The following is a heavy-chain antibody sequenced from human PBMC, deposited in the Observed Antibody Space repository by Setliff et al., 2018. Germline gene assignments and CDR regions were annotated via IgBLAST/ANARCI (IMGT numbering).Heavy chain of an antibody. V-gene: IGHV4-61*02. CDR3: ARGRGLEWLPEGWFDP. J-gene: IGHJ5*02. CDR2: IYTGGST. D-gene: IGHD3-3*01. CDR1: GDSINSGTYY. Sequence: PSETLSLTCSVSGDSINSGTYYWSWFRQSAGKGLEWIGRIYTGGSTNYNPSLKSRVTISLDTSKNHFSLTLTSVTAADTAVYYCARGRGLEWLPEGWFDPWGQGTLVTVSS.